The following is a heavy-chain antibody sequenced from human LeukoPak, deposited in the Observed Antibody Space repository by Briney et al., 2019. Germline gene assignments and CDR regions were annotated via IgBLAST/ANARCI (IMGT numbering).Heavy chain of an antibody. D-gene: IGHD2-21*01. CDR2: ISYDGSVK. CDR3: AKEGDIGVDGIVYFDY. J-gene: IGHJ4*02. V-gene: IGHV3-33*03. Sequence: PGRSLRLSCAASGFTFSSYAMHWVRQAPGKGLEWVAVISYDGSVKFYADSVKGRFTISRDNSKNTLYLQMNSLRAEDTAVYYCAKEGDIGVDGIVYFDYWGQGTLVTVSS. CDR1: GFTFSSYA.